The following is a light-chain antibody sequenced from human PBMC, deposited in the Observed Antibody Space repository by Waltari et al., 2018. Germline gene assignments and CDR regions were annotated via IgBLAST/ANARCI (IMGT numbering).Light chain of an antibody. CDR2: EVY. Sequence: SALTQPASVSGSPGQSITISCTGTHRDFGRYYLISWHQQYPGKAPKLIIYEVYKRPSEVSNRFSGSKSGNTASLTISGLQADDEADYYCCSYAGSGIYVFGTGSQVTVL. CDR3: CSYAGSGIYV. CDR1: HRDFGRYYL. V-gene: IGLV2-23*02. J-gene: IGLJ1*01.